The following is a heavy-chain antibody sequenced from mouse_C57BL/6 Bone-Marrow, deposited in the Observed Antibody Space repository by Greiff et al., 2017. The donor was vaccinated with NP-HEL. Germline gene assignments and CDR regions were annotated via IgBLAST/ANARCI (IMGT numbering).Heavy chain of an antibody. D-gene: IGHD3-2*02. Sequence: VQLQQSGPELVKPGASVKISCKASGYSFTGYYMNWVKQSPEKSLEWIGEINPSTGGTTYNQKFKAKATLTVDKSSSTAYMQLKSLTSEDSAVYYCARFQLREGDYWGQGTTLTVSS. CDR3: ARFQLREGDY. CDR1: GYSFTGYY. V-gene: IGHV1-42*01. J-gene: IGHJ2*01. CDR2: INPSTGGT.